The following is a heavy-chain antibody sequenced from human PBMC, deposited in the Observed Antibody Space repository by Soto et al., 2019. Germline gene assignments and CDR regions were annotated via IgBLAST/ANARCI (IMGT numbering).Heavy chain of an antibody. CDR2: TYYSGST. J-gene: IGHJ6*02. D-gene: IGHD2-2*02. CDR1: GGSISSYY. CDR3: ARDLVVPAAIGRYYYYYGMDV. V-gene: IGHV4-59*01. Sequence: TLSLTCTVSGGSISSYYWSWIRQPPGKGLEWIGYTYYSGSTNYNPSLKSRVTISVDTSKNQFSLKLSSVTAADTAVYYCARDLVVPAAIGRYYYYYGMDVWGQGTTVTVSS.